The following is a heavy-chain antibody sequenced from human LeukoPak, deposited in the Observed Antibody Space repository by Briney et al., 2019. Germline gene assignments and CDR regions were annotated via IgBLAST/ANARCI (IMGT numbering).Heavy chain of an antibody. Sequence: RASVKVSCKASGYTFTSYYMHWVRQAPGQGREWMGIINPSGGSTSYAQKFQGRVTMTRDTSTSTVYMELSSLRSEDTAVYYCARGTHIVVVTAIPLGYWGQGTLVTVSS. V-gene: IGHV1-46*01. CDR2: INPSGGST. J-gene: IGHJ4*02. CDR1: GYTFTSYY. CDR3: ARGTHIVVVTAIPLGY. D-gene: IGHD2-21*02.